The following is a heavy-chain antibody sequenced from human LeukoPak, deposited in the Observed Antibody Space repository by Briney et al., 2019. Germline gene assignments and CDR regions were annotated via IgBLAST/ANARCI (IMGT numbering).Heavy chain of an antibody. D-gene: IGHD4-23*01. CDR2: IYYSGST. V-gene: IGHV4-39*07. Sequence: ASETLSLTCTVSGGSISSSSYYWGWIRQPPGKGLEWIGSIYYSGSTYYNPSLKSRVTISVDTSKNQFSLKLSSVTAADTAVYYCARDFNQDYGGPNWYFDLWGRGTLVTVSS. CDR3: ARDFNQDYGGPNWYFDL. J-gene: IGHJ2*01. CDR1: GGSISSSSYY.